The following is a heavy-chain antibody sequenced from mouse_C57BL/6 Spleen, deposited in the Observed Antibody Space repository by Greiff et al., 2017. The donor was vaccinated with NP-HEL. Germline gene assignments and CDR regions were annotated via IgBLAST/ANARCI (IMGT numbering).Heavy chain of an antibody. CDR2: IHPNSGST. D-gene: IGHD1-1*01. V-gene: IGHV1-64*01. Sequence: QVQLQQPGAELVKPGASVKLSCKASGYTFTSYWMHWVKQRPGQGLEWIGMIHPNSGSTNYNEKFKSKATLTVDKSSSTAYMQLSSLTSEDSAVYYCARWITTVVATEDYWGQGTTLTVSS. J-gene: IGHJ2*01. CDR3: ARWITTVVATEDY. CDR1: GYTFTSYW.